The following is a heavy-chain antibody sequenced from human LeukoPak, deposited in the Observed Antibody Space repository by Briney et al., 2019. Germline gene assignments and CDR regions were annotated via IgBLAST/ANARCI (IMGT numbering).Heavy chain of an antibody. CDR2: IYISGST. J-gene: IGHJ6*02. Sequence: SETLSLTCTVSGVSTSNYYWNWIRQPAGKGLEWIGRIYISGSTKYNPSLESRVTMSVDTSKNQLSLNLESVTAADTAVYYCAGELWTNRYQYYGMDVWGQGTTVTVSS. D-gene: IGHD5-18*01. CDR1: GVSTSNYY. V-gene: IGHV4-4*07. CDR3: AGELWTNRYQYYGMDV.